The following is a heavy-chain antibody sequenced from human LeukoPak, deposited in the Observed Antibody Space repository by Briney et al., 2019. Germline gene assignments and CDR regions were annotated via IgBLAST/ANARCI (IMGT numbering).Heavy chain of an antibody. CDR1: GGSISSRSHY. V-gene: IGHV4-39*01. Sequence: KPSETLSLTYTVSGGSISSRSHYWGWFRQPPGKGLEWIGYIYYSGSSFCNPSLKSRVTMSVDTSKNQFSLRLNSVTAADTAVYYCARGPTVTTDYWGQGTLVTVSS. J-gene: IGHJ4*02. CDR3: ARGPTVTTDY. CDR2: IYYSGSS. D-gene: IGHD4-17*01.